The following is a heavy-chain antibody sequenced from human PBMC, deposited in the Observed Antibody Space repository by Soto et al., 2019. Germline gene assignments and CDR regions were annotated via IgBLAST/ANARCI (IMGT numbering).Heavy chain of an antibody. J-gene: IGHJ4*02. D-gene: IGHD6-13*01. CDR1: GGSISSNY. Sequence: SETLSLTCTVSGGSISSNYWTWIRQPPGKGLEWIGYVYNSGSTNYNPSRKSRVTISEDTSKSQFSLKVNSMTAADTAVYYCARYGRGAVAGYTLDNWGQGILVTVSS. CDR3: ARYGRGAVAGYTLDN. V-gene: IGHV4-59*01. CDR2: VYNSGST.